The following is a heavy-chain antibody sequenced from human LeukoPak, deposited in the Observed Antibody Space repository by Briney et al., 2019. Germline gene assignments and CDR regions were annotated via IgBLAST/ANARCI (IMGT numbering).Heavy chain of an antibody. CDR3: ARDSSSGWEVAFDI. V-gene: IGHV1-46*01. CDR1: GYTFTSYY. CDR2: INPSGGST. D-gene: IGHD6-19*01. J-gene: IGHJ3*02. Sequence: ASVKVSCKASGYTFTSYYMHWVRQAPGQGLEWMGIINPSGGSTSYAQKFQGRVTMTRDTSISTAYMELSRLRSDDTAVYYCARDSSSGWEVAFDIWGQGTMVTVSS.